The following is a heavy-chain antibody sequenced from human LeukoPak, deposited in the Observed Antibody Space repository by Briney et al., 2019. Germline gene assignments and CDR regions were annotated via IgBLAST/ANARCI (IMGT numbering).Heavy chain of an antibody. CDR2: ISGSGGST. CDR1: GFTFSSYA. Sequence: GGSLRLSCAASGFTFSSYAMSWVRQAPGKGLEWVSAISGSGGSTYYADSVKGRFTISRDNSKNTLYLQMNSLRAEDTAVYYCATAYSSSWYQHWGQGTLVTVSS. D-gene: IGHD6-13*01. J-gene: IGHJ4*02. V-gene: IGHV3-23*01. CDR3: ATAYSSSWYQH.